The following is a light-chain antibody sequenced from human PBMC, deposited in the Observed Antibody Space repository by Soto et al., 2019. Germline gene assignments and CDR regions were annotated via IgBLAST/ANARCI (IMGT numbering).Light chain of an antibody. CDR1: SSNIGAGYD. J-gene: IGLJ2*01. CDR2: GNS. V-gene: IGLV1-40*01. Sequence: QSVLTQPPSVSGAPGQRVTISCTGSSSNIGAGYDVHWYQQLPGTAPKLLIYGNSNRPSGVPDRFSGSKSGTSASLAITGLQAEDEADYYCLSYDSSLSGSVVFGGGTKVPS. CDR3: LSYDSSLSGSVV.